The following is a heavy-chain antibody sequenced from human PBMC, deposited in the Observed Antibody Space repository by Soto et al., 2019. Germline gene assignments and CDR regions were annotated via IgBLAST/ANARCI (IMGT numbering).Heavy chain of an antibody. CDR1: GGSFSSGAYH. CDR2: ISYRGIT. CDR3: ARMSATGTRWFDP. V-gene: IGHV4-31*03. J-gene: IGHJ5*02. Sequence: SETLSLTCTVSGGSFSSGAYHWSWVRQHPGQGLEWIASISYRGITYSNPSLKSRLSMSVDTSKNQFSLNLTSVTAADTAVYHCARMSATGTRWFDPWGQGALVTVSS. D-gene: IGHD6-13*01.